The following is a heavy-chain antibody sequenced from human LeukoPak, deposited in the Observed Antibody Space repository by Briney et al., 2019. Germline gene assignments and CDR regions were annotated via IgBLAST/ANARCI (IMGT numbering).Heavy chain of an antibody. V-gene: IGHV1-69*05. D-gene: IGHD2-15*01. J-gene: IGHJ4*02. CDR2: IIPIFGTA. CDR3: AASWYCSGGSCYSIDY. CDR1: GGTFSSYA. Sequence: ASVKVSCKASGGTFSSYAISWVRQAPGQGLEWMGRIIPIFGTANYAQKFQGRVTITTDESASTAYMELSSLRSEDTAVYYCAASWYCSGGSCYSIDYWGQGTLVTVSS.